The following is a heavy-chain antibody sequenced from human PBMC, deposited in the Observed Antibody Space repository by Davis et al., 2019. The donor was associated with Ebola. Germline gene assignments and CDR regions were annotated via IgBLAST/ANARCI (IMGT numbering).Heavy chain of an antibody. CDR2: ISGSGGST. Sequence: GESLKISCAASGFTFSSYAMSWVRQAPGKGLEWVSAISGSGGSTYYADSVKGRFTIPRDNSKNTLYLQMNSLRAEDTAVYYCAKDGGEDIVVVPAAYYMDVWGKGTTVTVSS. J-gene: IGHJ6*03. CDR3: AKDGGEDIVVVPAAYYMDV. V-gene: IGHV3-23*01. D-gene: IGHD2-2*01. CDR1: GFTFSSYA.